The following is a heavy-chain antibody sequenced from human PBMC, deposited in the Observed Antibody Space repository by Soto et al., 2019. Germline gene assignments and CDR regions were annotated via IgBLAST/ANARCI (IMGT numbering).Heavy chain of an antibody. J-gene: IGHJ4*02. Sequence: EVQLVDSGGGLVKPGGSLRLSCAASGFVFRNAWINWVRQAPGKGLEWVGRIKSGGATDFAALARGRFAITRDDSRNMAYMQMNILDTEDTAVYYCTTDSYSTIIDVRFDFWGQGALVTVSS. V-gene: IGHV3-15*07. CDR2: IKSGGAT. CDR3: TTDSYSTIIDVRFDF. D-gene: IGHD3-22*01. CDR1: GFVFRNAW.